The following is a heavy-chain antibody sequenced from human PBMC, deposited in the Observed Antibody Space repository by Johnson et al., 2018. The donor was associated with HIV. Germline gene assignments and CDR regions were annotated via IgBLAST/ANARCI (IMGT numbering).Heavy chain of an antibody. V-gene: IGHV3-15*01. J-gene: IGHJ3*02. CDR2: INRGVDGGTT. CDR3: TTRLNSGTYWGNYDFDI. D-gene: IGHD1-26*01. CDR1: GLKFYNAW. Sequence: VQLVESGGGLVKPGGSLRLSCAASGLKFYNAWMTWVRQAPGKGLEWVDHINRGVDGGTTDYSAPVKGRFTILRDDYKNILYLQMNNLKAEDTALYYCTTRLNSGTYWGNYDFDIWGQGTMVTVSS.